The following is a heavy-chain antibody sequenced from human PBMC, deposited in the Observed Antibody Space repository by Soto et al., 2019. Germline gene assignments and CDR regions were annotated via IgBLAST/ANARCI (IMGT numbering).Heavy chain of an antibody. Sequence: EVQLVESGGGLVQPGGSLRLSCAASGFTFSSYWMHWVRQAPGKGLVWVSSISSSSSYIYYADSVKGRFTISRDNAKNSLYLQMNSLRAEDTAVYYCAREYMVATFYYYYGMDVWGQGTTVTVSS. CDR2: ISSSSSYI. CDR1: GFTFSSYW. D-gene: IGHD5-12*01. J-gene: IGHJ6*02. CDR3: AREYMVATFYYYYGMDV. V-gene: IGHV3-21*01.